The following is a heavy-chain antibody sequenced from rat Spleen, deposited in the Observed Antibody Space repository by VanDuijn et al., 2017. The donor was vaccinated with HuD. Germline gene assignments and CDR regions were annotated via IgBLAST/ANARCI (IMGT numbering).Heavy chain of an antibody. D-gene: IGHD1-10*01. CDR2: ISTGGGNT. Sequence: EVKLVESGGGLVQPGRSLKLSCAASGFTFSDYAMAWVRQAPKKGLEWVATISTGGGNTYYRDSVKGRFTISRDNAKSTLYLQMNSLRSEDTATYYCTRMGDNSYYFDYWGQGVMVTVSS. V-gene: IGHV5-25*01. J-gene: IGHJ2*01. CDR1: GFTFSDYA. CDR3: TRMGDNSYYFDY.